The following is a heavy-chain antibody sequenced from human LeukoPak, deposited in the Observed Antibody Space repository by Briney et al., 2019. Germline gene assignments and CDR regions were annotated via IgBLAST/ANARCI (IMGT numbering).Heavy chain of an antibody. CDR1: GYLFTSYW. Sequence: GESLQISREGSGYLFTSYWIGRGRQLPRKGLEWMGIQYPGESDTRFSPSFEGRVTIPADKSISTAYLQSSRLKATDTARYYCPRQGNPPFDSRGFDYWGQGTLVTTSS. D-gene: IGHD3-22*01. J-gene: IGHJ4*02. V-gene: IGHV5-51*01. CDR3: PRQGNPPFDSRGFDY. CDR2: QYPGESDT.